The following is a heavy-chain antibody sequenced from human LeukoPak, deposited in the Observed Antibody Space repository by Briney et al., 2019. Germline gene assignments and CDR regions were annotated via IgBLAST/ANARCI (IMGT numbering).Heavy chain of an antibody. CDR1: SGSISNYY. D-gene: IGHD5-18*01. CDR2: IYSSGST. Sequence: PSETLSLTCTVSSGSISNYYWSWIRQPPGRGLEWIGYIYSSGSTNYNPSLKSRVTISVDTSKNQFSLKLSSVTAADTAVYYCARGRIQLWPKIDYWGQGTLVTVSS. J-gene: IGHJ4*02. CDR3: ARGRIQLWPKIDY. V-gene: IGHV4-59*12.